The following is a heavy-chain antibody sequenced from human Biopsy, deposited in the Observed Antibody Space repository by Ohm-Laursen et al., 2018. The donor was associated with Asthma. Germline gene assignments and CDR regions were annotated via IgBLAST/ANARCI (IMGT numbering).Heavy chain of an antibody. Sequence: SVKVSCKPSGYTFINYAIHWVRQAPGQRLEWMGWINAGNGNTKYSQKFQGRVTITRDTSASTAYMDLSSLRSEDTAVYYCARTYYDFLTGQVKDGFAMWGQGTMVTVSS. CDR3: ARTYYDFLTGQVKDGFAM. D-gene: IGHD3-9*01. V-gene: IGHV1-3*01. J-gene: IGHJ3*02. CDR2: INAGNGNT. CDR1: GYTFINYA.